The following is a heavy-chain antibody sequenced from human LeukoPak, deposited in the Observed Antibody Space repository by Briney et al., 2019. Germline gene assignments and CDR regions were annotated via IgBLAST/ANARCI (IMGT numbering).Heavy chain of an antibody. J-gene: IGHJ6*03. D-gene: IGHD1-1*01. Sequence: GGSLRLSCAASGFTFSSFDMHWVRQPTGQGLVWVSTIGTASDTYYPGSVEGRFTLSRDNAKNSLYLQMNSLTAGDTAVYYCARGPPRGKYYYMDVWGKGTTVTVSS. CDR1: GFTFSSFD. CDR2: IGTASDT. V-gene: IGHV3-13*01. CDR3: ARGPPRGKYYYMDV.